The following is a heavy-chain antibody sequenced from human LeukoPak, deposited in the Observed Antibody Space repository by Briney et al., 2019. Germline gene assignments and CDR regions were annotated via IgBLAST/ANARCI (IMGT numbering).Heavy chain of an antibody. J-gene: IGHJ4*02. CDR1: GGSISSSSYY. CDR2: IYYSGST. D-gene: IGHD6-13*01. Sequence: SETLSLTCTVSGGSISSSSYYWGWIRQPPGKGLEWIGSIYYSGSTYYNPSLKSRVTISVDTSKNQFSLKLSSVTAADTAVYYCARDGGFIAAAGFFDYWGQGTLVTVSS. V-gene: IGHV4-39*07. CDR3: ARDGGFIAAAGFFDY.